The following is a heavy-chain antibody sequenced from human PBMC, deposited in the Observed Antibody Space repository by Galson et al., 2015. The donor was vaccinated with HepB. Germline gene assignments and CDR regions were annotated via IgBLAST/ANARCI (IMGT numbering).Heavy chain of an antibody. Sequence: SVKVSCKASGYTFTSYAMHWVRQAPGQRLEWMGWINAGNGNTKYSQKFQGRVTITRDTSASTAYMELSSLRSEDTAVYYCARDGYGSGSYYNDNYWFDPWGQGTLVTVSS. CDR2: INAGNGNT. CDR1: GYTFTSYA. D-gene: IGHD3-10*01. J-gene: IGHJ5*02. V-gene: IGHV1-3*01. CDR3: ARDGYGSGSYYNDNYWFDP.